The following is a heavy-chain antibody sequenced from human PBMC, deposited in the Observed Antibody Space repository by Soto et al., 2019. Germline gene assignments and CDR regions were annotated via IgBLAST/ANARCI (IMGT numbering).Heavy chain of an antibody. J-gene: IGHJ4*02. V-gene: IGHV4-31*03. D-gene: IGHD1-1*01. CDR1: GGSISTVGHY. CDR2: IYHTGRT. Sequence: SETLSLTCSVSGGSISTVGHYWTWIRQPPGKGLEWIGSIYHTGRTYYSKSLRSRLTMSVDTSKRQCSRRLGSVTAGAMAVYYCARATGTLRSRNCDDWGQGSLVTV. CDR3: ARATGTLRSRNCDD.